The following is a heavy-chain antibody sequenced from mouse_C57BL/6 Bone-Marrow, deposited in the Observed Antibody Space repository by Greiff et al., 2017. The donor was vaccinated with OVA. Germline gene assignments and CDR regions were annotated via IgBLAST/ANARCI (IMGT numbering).Heavy chain of an antibody. CDR2: IDPANGST. V-gene: IGHV14-3*01. CDR1: GFNFKNTY. Sequence: EVQLQESVAELVRPGASVKLSCTASGFNFKNTYMPWVQQRPEQGLEWIGKIDPANGSTKYAPKFQGHSTITRDTSTNIVYLQMSSLKSEDTAMYYCARDRGYYCAGAMDYWGQGTSVTVSS. CDR3: ARDRGYYCAGAMDY. J-gene: IGHJ4*01. D-gene: IGHD1-1*01.